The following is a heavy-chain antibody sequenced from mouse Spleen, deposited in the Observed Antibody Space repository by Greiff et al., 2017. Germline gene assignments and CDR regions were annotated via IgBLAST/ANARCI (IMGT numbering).Heavy chain of an antibody. J-gene: IGHJ4*01. Sequence: VKLVESGPGLVAPSQTLSITCTISGFSLTSYGVHWVRQPPGKGLEWLVVICSDGSTTYNSALKYRLSISKDNSKSQVLLKMNSHQTDDTAMYYCARHGRLLRWGYAMNYWGQGTSVTVSS. CDR1: GFSLTSYG. V-gene: IGHV2-6-1*01. D-gene: IGHD1-1*01. CDR3: ARHGRLLRWGYAMNY. CDR2: ICSDGST.